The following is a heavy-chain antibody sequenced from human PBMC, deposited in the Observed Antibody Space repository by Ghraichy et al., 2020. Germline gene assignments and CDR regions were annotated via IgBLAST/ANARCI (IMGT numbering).Heavy chain of an antibody. CDR3: ARGGLTMMKWGMDL. CDR2: TNPHSGDT. J-gene: IGHJ6*02. Sequence: ASVKVSCKASGYTFTSYDINWVRQATGQGLEWMGWTNPHSGDTGYAQEFQGRVTMTRDTSISTAYMELSSLRSEDTAIYYCARGGLTMMKWGMDLWGQGTTVTVSS. V-gene: IGHV1-8*01. D-gene: IGHD3-22*01. CDR1: GYTFTSYD.